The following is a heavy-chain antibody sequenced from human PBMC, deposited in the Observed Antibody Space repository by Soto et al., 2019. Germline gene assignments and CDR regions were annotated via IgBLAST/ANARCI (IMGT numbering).Heavy chain of an antibody. D-gene: IGHD1-26*01. CDR1: GYTFTSYY. Sequence: ASVKVSCKASGYTFTSYYMHWVRQAPGQGLEWMGIINPSGGSTSYAQKFQCRVTMTRDTSTSTVYMELSSLRSEDTAVYYCARGVETYSGSHYFDYWGQGTLVTVSS. V-gene: IGHV1-46*01. CDR3: ARGVETYSGSHYFDY. J-gene: IGHJ4*02. CDR2: INPSGGST.